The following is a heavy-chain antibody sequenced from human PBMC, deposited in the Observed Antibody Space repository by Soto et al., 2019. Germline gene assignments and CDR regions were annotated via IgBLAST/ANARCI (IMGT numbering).Heavy chain of an antibody. V-gene: IGHV3-33*01. Sequence: GGSLRLSCAASGFTFSSYGMHWVRQAPGKGLEWVAVIWYDGSNKYYADSVKGRFTISRDNSKNTLYLQMNSLRAEDTAVYYCAXDFYDSSGYYYYYGMDVWGQGTTVTVSS. CDR1: GFTFSSYG. J-gene: IGHJ6*02. CDR2: IWYDGSNK. CDR3: AXDFYDSSGYYYYYGMDV. D-gene: IGHD3-22*01.